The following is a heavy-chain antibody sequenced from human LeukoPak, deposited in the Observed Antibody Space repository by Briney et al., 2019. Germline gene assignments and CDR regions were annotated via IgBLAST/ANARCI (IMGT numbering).Heavy chain of an antibody. CDR1: GGSLSGYY. CDR3: GRDSRGPDV. V-gene: IGHV4-34*01. D-gene: IGHD3-22*01. J-gene: IGHJ6*04. CDR2: INRGGIT. Sequence: SETLSLTCAVYGGSLSGYYWSWIRQSPGKGLECIGEINRGGITNYNPSLKSRVPISVDTSKNQFSLKLSSVTAADTAVYYCGRDSRGPDVWGKGTTVTVSS.